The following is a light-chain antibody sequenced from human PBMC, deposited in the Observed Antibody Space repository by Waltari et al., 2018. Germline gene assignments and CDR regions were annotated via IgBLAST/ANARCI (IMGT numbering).Light chain of an antibody. Sequence: QSALTQPASVSGSPGPSTTISCTGTSSDVGGYNLVSWYQQHPGKAPKPMIYEVSNRPSGVSNRFSGSKSGNTASLTISGLQAEDEADYYCCSYAGSSTVVFGGGTKLTVL. CDR2: EVS. CDR1: SSDVGGYNL. CDR3: CSYAGSSTVV. V-gene: IGLV2-23*02. J-gene: IGLJ2*01.